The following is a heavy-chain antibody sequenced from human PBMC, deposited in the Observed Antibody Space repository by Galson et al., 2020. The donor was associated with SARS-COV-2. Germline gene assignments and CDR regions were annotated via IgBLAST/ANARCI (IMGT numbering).Heavy chain of an antibody. Sequence: GGSLRLSCAASAFSFATYTMSWVRQAPGKGLAWVSAIGPSGGTTHYADSVKGRFTISRDNSKNTLYLQMNGLRAEDTALYYCAKDRGYYSGIDAFDFWGQGTMVTVSS. CDR3: AKDRGYYSGIDAFDF. V-gene: IGHV3-23*01. J-gene: IGHJ3*01. CDR1: AFSFATYT. CDR2: IGPSGGTT. D-gene: IGHD3-22*01.